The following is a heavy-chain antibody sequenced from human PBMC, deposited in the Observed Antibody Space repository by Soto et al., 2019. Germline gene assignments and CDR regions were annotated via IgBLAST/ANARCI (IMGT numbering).Heavy chain of an antibody. CDR3: SKDGSYYDSPTESDY. CDR1: GFTFSSYT. J-gene: IGHJ4*02. Sequence: LRLSCAASGFTFSSYTMSWVRQSPGKGLEWVSAISGSGGNTYYAGSVKGRFTISRDNSKNTLYLQMNSLRAEDTAVYYCSKDGSYYDSPTESDYWGQGTLVTVSS. D-gene: IGHD3-22*01. V-gene: IGHV3-23*01. CDR2: ISGSGGNT.